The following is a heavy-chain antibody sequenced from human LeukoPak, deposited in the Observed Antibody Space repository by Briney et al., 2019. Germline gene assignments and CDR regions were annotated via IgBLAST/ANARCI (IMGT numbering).Heavy chain of an antibody. J-gene: IGHJ3*02. CDR1: GYTFTGYY. Sequence: EASVKVSCKTSGYTFTGYYIQWVRQAPGQGLEWMGYINPDSGGTNYAQEFQGRVTMTRDTSISTAYMELNRLRSDDTAVYYCARGEMITFGGVIVISTFDIWGQGTMVTVSS. CDR3: ARGEMITFGGVIVISTFDI. CDR2: INPDSGGT. V-gene: IGHV1-2*02. D-gene: IGHD3-16*02.